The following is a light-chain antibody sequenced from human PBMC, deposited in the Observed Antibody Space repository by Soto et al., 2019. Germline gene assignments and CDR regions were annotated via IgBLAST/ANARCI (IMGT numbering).Light chain of an antibody. CDR2: KAS. CDR3: QQYNSYSPWT. V-gene: IGKV1-5*03. CDR1: QSISSW. J-gene: IGKJ1*01. Sequence: DIQMTQSPPTLSASVGDRVTITCRASQSISSWLAWYQQKPGKAPKLLIYKASSLESGVPSRFSGSGSGTAFTLTISSLQPDDFATYYCQQYNSYSPWTFGQGTKVEIK.